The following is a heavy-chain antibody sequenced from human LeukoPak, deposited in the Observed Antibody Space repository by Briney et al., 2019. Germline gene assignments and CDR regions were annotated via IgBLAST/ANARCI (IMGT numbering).Heavy chain of an antibody. J-gene: IGHJ4*02. CDR1: GYTFTGYY. Sequence: GASVKVSCKASGYTFTGYYMHWVRQAPGQGLEWMGRIIPILGIANYAQKFQGRVTITADKSTSTAYMELSSLRSEDTAGYYCARGPIVGATCFDYWGQGTLVTVSS. V-gene: IGHV1-69*02. D-gene: IGHD1-26*01. CDR2: IIPILGIA. CDR3: ARGPIVGATCFDY.